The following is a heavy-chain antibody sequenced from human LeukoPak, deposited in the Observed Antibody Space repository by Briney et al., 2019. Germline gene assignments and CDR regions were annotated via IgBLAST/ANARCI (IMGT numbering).Heavy chain of an antibody. CDR2: ISSNGGST. V-gene: IGHV3-64*01. Sequence: GGSLRLSCAASGFTFSSYAMHWVRQAPGKGLEYVSAISSNGGSTYYANSVKGRFTVSRDNSKNTLYLQMGSLRPEDMAVYYCARAVGATTFGWFDPWGQGTLVTASS. D-gene: IGHD1-26*01. J-gene: IGHJ5*02. CDR1: GFTFSSYA. CDR3: ARAVGATTFGWFDP.